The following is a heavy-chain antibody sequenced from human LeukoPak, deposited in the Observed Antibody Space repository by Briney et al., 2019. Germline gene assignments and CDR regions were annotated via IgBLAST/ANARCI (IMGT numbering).Heavy chain of an antibody. CDR3: ARLLRGTDD. CDR1: GFTFSSYS. CDR2: MSATSSTI. J-gene: IGHJ4*02. D-gene: IGHD3-22*01. Sequence: PGGSLRLSCTASGFTFSSYSMNWVRQAPGRVLEWVSYMSATSSTIYHADSVKGRFTISRDNAKNSPYLQMNSLRAEDTAVYYCARLLRGTDDWGQGTLVTVSS. V-gene: IGHV3-48*01.